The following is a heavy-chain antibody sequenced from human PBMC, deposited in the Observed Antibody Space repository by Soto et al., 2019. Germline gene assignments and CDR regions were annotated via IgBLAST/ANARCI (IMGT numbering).Heavy chain of an antibody. D-gene: IGHD5-12*01. J-gene: IGHJ4*02. CDR1: GFTFSNAW. CDR2: IKSKTDGGTT. Sequence: GGSLRLSCAASGFTFSNAWMNWVRQAPGKGLEWVGRIKSKTDGGTTDYAAPVKGRFTISRDDSKNTLYLQMNSLKTEDTAVYYCQVDIVATGRGYSYGYWGQGTLVTVSS. CDR3: QVDIVATGRGYSYGY. V-gene: IGHV3-15*07.